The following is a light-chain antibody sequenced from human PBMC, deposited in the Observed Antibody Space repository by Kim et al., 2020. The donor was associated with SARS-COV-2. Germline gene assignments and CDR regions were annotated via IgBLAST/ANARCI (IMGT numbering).Light chain of an antibody. CDR2: SAS. CDR3: QQYGTSPST. Sequence: EIVLTQSPGTLSLSPGERATLSCRASQSVSSSYLAWYQQKPGQAPRLLISSASTRATGIPDRFSASGSGTEFTLTITRLEPEDFAVYYCQQYGTSPSTFGQGTRLEIK. J-gene: IGKJ5*01. V-gene: IGKV3-20*01. CDR1: QSVSSSY.